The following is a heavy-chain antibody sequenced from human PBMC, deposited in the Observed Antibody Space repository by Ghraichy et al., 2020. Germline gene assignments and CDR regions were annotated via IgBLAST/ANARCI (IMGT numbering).Heavy chain of an antibody. CDR2: ISGDGSHT. D-gene: IGHD2-15*01. CDR1: GFSFSNYL. V-gene: IGHV3-23*01. Sequence: GGSLRLSCEASGFSFSNYLMSWVRQAPGKGLEWVAGISGDGSHTYYADSVKGRFTFSRDNSKNSLSLQMNSLEAGDTAVYYCAKGDVVVEAAAFYYYYGLDAWGQGTTVIVSS. J-gene: IGHJ6*02. CDR3: AKGDVVVEAAAFYYYYGLDA.